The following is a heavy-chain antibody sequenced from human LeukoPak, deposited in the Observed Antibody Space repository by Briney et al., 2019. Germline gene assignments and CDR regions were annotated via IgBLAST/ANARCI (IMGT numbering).Heavy chain of an antibody. CDR1: GYTFTGYH. J-gene: IGHJ4*02. CDR3: ARDPSQYYYDSSGYYGPSVTYFDY. D-gene: IGHD3-22*01. V-gene: IGHV1-46*01. Sequence: GASVKVSCKTSGYTFTGYHIHWVRRAPGQGLEWMGMINPSSGGISYSQKFQGRVTMTRDTSTSTIYMEFSSLRSEDTAVYYCARDPSQYYYDSSGYYGPSVTYFDYWGQGTLVSVSS. CDR2: INPSSGGI.